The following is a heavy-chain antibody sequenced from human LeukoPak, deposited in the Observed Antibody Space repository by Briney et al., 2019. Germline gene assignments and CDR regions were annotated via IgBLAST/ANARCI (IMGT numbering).Heavy chain of an antibody. D-gene: IGHD6-19*01. Sequence: SETLSLTCTVSNGPINTYQWSWIRQPPGKGLEWIGYIYYSGSTNYNPSLKSRVTISVDTSKNQFSLKLSSVTAADTAVYYCARLALDSSGWYPFDYWGQGTLVTVSS. CDR3: ARLALDSSGWYPFDY. CDR2: IYYSGST. J-gene: IGHJ4*02. V-gene: IGHV4-59*01. CDR1: NGPINTYQ.